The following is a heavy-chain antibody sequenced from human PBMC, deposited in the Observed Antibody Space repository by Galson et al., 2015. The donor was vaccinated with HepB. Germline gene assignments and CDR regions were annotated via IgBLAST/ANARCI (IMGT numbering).Heavy chain of an antibody. V-gene: IGHV3-7*01. J-gene: IGHJ3*02. CDR1: GITFSSYW. CDR3: ATGGLMYAFDI. CDR2: IKPDGTET. D-gene: IGHD2-8*01. Sequence: SLRLSCAVSGITFSSYWMNWLRQAPGKGLECVASIKPDGTETQYVDLVKGRFTISRDNAKNSLYLQMNSLTVEDTAVYYCATGGLMYAFDIWGRGTKVTVSS.